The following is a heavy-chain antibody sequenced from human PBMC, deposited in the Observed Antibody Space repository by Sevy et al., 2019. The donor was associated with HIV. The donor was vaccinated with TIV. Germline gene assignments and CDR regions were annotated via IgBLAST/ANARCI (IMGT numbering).Heavy chain of an antibody. CDR3: AREGGNAFDI. CDR1: GFTFSSYW. Sequence: GGSLRLSCVASGFTFSSYWMSWVRQAPGKGLEWVANIKQDGSEKYYVDSVKGRFTISRDNAKNSLYLQMNSLRAEDTAVYYCAREGGNAFDIWGQGTMVTVSS. V-gene: IGHV3-7*03. J-gene: IGHJ3*02. CDR2: IKQDGSEK.